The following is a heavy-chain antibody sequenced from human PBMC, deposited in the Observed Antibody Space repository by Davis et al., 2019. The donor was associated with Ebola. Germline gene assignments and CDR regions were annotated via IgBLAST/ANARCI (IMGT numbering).Heavy chain of an antibody. J-gene: IGHJ4*02. CDR2: INHSGST. CDR3: ARVGVRYFDWLQIIPTYFDY. D-gene: IGHD3-9*01. Sequence: SETLSLTCAVYGGSFSGYYWSWIRQPPGKGLEWIGEINHSGSTNYNPSLKSRVTISVDTSKNQFSLKLSSVTAADTAVYYCARVGVRYFDWLQIIPTYFDYWGQGTLVTVSS. V-gene: IGHV4-34*01. CDR1: GGSFSGYY.